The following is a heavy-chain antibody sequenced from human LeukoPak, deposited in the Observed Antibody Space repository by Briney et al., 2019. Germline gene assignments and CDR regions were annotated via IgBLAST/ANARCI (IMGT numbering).Heavy chain of an antibody. CDR2: MNPNSGNT. Sequence: GASVKVSCKASGYTFTSYDINWVRQATGQGLEWMGWMNPNSGNTGYAQKFQGRVTMTRNTSISTAYMELSSLRSEDTAVYYCARGGTNMPPVLLWFGESYDAFDIWGQGTMVTVSS. J-gene: IGHJ3*02. CDR1: GYTFTSYD. D-gene: IGHD3-10*01. CDR3: ARGGTNMPPVLLWFGESYDAFDI. V-gene: IGHV1-8*01.